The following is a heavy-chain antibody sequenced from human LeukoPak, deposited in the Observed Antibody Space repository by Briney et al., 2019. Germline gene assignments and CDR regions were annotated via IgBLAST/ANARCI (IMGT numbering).Heavy chain of an antibody. CDR3: ATEDGVN. Sequence: ASVKASCKASGYTFTGYYMHWVRQAPGQGLEWMGRINPSNSGTNYAQKFQGRVTMTRDTSISTAYMELSRLRSDDTAVYYCATEDGVNWGQGTLVTVSS. CDR1: GYTFTGYY. CDR2: INPSNSGT. D-gene: IGHD3-10*01. J-gene: IGHJ4*02. V-gene: IGHV1-2*06.